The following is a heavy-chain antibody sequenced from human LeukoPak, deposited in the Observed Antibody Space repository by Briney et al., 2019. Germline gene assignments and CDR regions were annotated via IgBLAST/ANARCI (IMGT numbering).Heavy chain of an antibody. CDR2: IRYDGSNK. D-gene: IGHD2-15*01. V-gene: IGHV3-30*02. Sequence: GGSLRLSCAASGFTFSSYGMHWVRQAPGKGLEWVAFIRYDGSNKYYADSVKGRFTISRDNSKNTLCLQMNSLRAEDTAVYYCAKQAATLGRYLDYWGQGTLVTVSS. J-gene: IGHJ4*02. CDR1: GFTFSSYG. CDR3: AKQAATLGRYLDY.